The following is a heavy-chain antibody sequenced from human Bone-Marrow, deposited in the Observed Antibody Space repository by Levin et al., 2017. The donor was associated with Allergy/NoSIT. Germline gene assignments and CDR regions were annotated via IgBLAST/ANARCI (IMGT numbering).Heavy chain of an antibody. V-gene: IGHV3-15*04. J-gene: IGHJ4*02. Sequence: GGSLRLSCAVSGITFRHTWMHWVRQAPGKGLEWVGHTESNPDGGRTDYAAPVKGRFTISRDDAKSTLYLQMNSLKIDDTAVYYCATYYDFGGGHQPIWGQGTLVTVSS. CDR1: GITFRHTW. CDR3: ATYYDFGGGHQPI. CDR2: TESNPDGGRT. D-gene: IGHD3-3*01.